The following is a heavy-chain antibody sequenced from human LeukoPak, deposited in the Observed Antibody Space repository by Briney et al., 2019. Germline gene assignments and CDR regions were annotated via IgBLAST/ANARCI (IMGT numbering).Heavy chain of an antibody. J-gene: IGHJ3*02. CDR2: IYPGDSDT. CDR3: ARPSHGINDAFDI. CDR1: GYSFTSYW. D-gene: IGHD1-14*01. V-gene: IGHV5-51*01. Sequence: GESLKISCKGSGYSFTSYWIGWVRQMPGKGLEWMGIIYPGDSDTRYSPTFQGQVTISADKSISTAYLQWSSLKASDTAMYYCARPSHGINDAFDIWGQGTMVTVSS.